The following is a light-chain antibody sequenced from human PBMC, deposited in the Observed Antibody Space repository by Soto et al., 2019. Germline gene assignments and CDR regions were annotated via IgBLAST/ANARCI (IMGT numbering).Light chain of an antibody. CDR3: QQYCRSALT. V-gene: IGKV3-20*01. CDR1: QSVSSSY. Sequence: EIVLTQSPGTLSLSQGERATLSCRASQSVSSSYLAWYQQKPGQAPRLLIYGASSRATGIPDRFSGSGSGTDFTLTISRLEPEDLEVYYCQQYCRSALTFGGGTKLEIK. J-gene: IGKJ4*01. CDR2: GAS.